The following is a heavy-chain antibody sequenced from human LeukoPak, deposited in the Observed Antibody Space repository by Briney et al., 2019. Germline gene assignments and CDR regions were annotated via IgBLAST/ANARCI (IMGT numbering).Heavy chain of an antibody. V-gene: IGHV3-48*01. J-gene: IGHJ3*01. Sequence: PGGSLRLSCAASGFTFSSYDMNWVRQAPGKGLEWGSYISTGSGTIYYAASVKGRFTISRDNAKNSLYLQMNSLRAEDTAVYYCARRRERRASDAFAFWGQGTMVTVSS. CDR1: GFTFSSYD. CDR3: ARRRERRASDAFAF. CDR2: ISTGSGTI.